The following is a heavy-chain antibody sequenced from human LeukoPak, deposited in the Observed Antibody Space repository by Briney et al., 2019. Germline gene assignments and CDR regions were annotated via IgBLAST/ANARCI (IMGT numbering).Heavy chain of an antibody. CDR3: ALSVAGRNWFDP. D-gene: IGHD3-10*01. CDR1: GGSISSGGYS. J-gene: IGHJ5*02. CDR2: IYHSGST. Sequence: NPSQTLSLTCAVSGGSISSGGYSWSWIRQPPGQGLEWIGYIYHSGSTYYNPSLKSRVTTSVDRSKNQFSLKLSSVTAADTAVYYCALSVAGRNWFDPWGQGTLVTVSS. V-gene: IGHV4-30-2*01.